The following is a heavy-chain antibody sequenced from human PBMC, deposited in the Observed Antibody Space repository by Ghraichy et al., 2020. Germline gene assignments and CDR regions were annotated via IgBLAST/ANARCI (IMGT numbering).Heavy chain of an antibody. Sequence: GGSLRLSCAASGFTFSYYGMHWVRQAPGKGLEWVAVIWYDETNKYYTDSVKGRFTISRDNSKNTLYLQMNSLRAEDTAVYYCARETGYYYDSSGYYYGFDSWGQGTLVTVSS. V-gene: IGHV3-33*01. CDR1: GFTFSYYG. CDR3: ARETGYYYDSSGYYYGFDS. J-gene: IGHJ4*02. CDR2: IWYDETNK. D-gene: IGHD3-22*01.